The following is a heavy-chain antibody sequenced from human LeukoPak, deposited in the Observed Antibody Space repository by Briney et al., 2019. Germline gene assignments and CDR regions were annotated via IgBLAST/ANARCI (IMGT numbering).Heavy chain of an antibody. CDR3: ARVGRTPPKPGYMDV. J-gene: IGHJ6*03. CDR2: IYTSGST. CDR1: GGSISSGSYY. Sequence: PSQTLSLTCTVSGGSISSGSYYWSWIRQPAGKGLEWIGRIYTSGSTNYNPSLKSRVTISVDTSKNQFSLKLSSVTAADTAVYYCARVGRTPPKPGYMDVWGKGPRSPSP. V-gene: IGHV4-61*02. D-gene: IGHD1-14*01.